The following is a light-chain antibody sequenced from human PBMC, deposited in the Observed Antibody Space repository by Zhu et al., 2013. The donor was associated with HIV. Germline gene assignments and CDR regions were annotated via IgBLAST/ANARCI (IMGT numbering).Light chain of an antibody. V-gene: IGKV3-20*01. J-gene: IGKJ1*01. CDR3: QQYGNSPRT. CDR1: QSVSSN. Sequence: EIVMTQSPATLSLSLGERATLSCRASQSVSSNLAWYQQKPGQAPRLLIYGASVRATGIPDRFSGSGSGTDFTLTISGLEPEDFAVYHCQQYGNSPRTFGQGTKVEIK. CDR2: GAS.